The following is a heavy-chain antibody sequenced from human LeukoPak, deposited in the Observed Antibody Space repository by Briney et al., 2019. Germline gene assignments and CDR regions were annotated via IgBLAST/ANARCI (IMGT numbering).Heavy chain of an antibody. CDR3: ARDNQEQWLAFD. CDR1: GFTFDDYA. V-gene: IGHV3-9*01. D-gene: IGHD6-19*01. J-gene: IGHJ4*02. Sequence: GGSLRLSRAASGFTFDDYAMHWVRQAPGKGLEWVSGISWNSGSIGYADSVKGRFTISRDNAKNSLYLQMNSLRAEDTAVYYCARDNQEQWLAFDWGQGTLVTVSS. CDR2: ISWNSGSI.